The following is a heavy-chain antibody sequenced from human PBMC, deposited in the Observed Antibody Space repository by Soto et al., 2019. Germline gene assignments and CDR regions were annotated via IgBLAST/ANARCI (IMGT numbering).Heavy chain of an antibody. J-gene: IGHJ4*02. CDR2: ISCDGSTK. CDR3: VGGQYYFDY. CDR1: GFPFTTYG. Sequence: QVQLVESGGGVVQPGRSLRLSCAASGFPFTTYGMHWVREGPGKGLEWVAVISCDGSTKYYADSVKGRFTISRDNSKNTLYLQMNSLRPEDTALYYCVGGQYYFDYRGQGTLVTVSS. D-gene: IGHD3-10*01. V-gene: IGHV3-30*03.